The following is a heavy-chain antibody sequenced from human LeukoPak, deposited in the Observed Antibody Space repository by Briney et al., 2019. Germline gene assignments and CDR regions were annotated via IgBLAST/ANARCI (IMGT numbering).Heavy chain of an antibody. D-gene: IGHD3-10*01. CDR1: GYTFTSYD. Sequence: ASVKVSCKASGYTFTSYDINWVRQATGQGLEWMGWMNPNSGNTGHAQKFQGRVTMTRNTSISTAYMELSSLRSEDTAVYYCARGPITMVRGVIINNWFDPWGQGTLVTVSS. CDR2: MNPNSGNT. CDR3: ARGPITMVRGVIINNWFDP. V-gene: IGHV1-8*01. J-gene: IGHJ5*02.